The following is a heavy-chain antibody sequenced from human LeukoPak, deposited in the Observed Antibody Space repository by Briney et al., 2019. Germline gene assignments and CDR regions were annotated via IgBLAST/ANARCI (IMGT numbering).Heavy chain of an antibody. Sequence: PSETLSLTCTVSGGSISSSSYYWGWIRQPPGKGLEWIGSIYYSGSTYYNPSLKSRVTLTVDTSKNQFSLKLSSVTAADTAVYYCARPGAMVRGVPFSYYYGMDVWGQGTTVTVSS. CDR2: IYYSGST. D-gene: IGHD3-10*01. CDR1: GGSISSSSYY. J-gene: IGHJ6*02. V-gene: IGHV4-39*01. CDR3: ARPGAMVRGVPFSYYYGMDV.